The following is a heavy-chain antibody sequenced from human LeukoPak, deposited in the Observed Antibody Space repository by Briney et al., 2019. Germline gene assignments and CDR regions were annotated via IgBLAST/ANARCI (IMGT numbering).Heavy chain of an antibody. CDR3: ASPLLRDTAMVPDY. CDR1: GYTFTGYY. D-gene: IGHD5-18*01. V-gene: IGHV1-2*02. CDR2: INPNSGGT. Sequence: EASVKVSCKASGYTFTGYYMHWVRQAPGQGLEWMGWINPNSGGTNYAQKFQGRVTMTRDTSISTAYMELSRLRSDDTAVYYCASPLLRDTAMVPDYWGQGTLVTVSS. J-gene: IGHJ4*02.